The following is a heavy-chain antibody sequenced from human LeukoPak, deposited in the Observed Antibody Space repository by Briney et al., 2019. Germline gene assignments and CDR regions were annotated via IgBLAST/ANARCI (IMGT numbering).Heavy chain of an antibody. CDR2: ISYDGSNK. J-gene: IGHJ4*02. CDR1: GFIFSNYA. V-gene: IGHV3-30*04. D-gene: IGHD3-10*01. CDR3: ARDTDGSDY. Sequence: GGSLRLSCAASGFIFSNYAMHWVRQAPGKGLEWLIFISYDGSNKYYADSVKGRFTISRDNSKNTLYLQMNSLRAEDTAVYYCARDTDGSDYWGQGNLVTVSS.